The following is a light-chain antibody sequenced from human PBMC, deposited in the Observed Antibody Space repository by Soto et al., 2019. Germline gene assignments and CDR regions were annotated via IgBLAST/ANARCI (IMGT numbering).Light chain of an antibody. Sequence: EIVLTQSPGTLSLSPGERATLSCRASQSVSSSYLAWYQQKPGQAPRLLFYGASSTATGIPDRFSGSWSGTDFTLTISRLEHEYSAVYFWQQYGSSPLTFGGGTKVEIK. CDR2: GAS. V-gene: IGKV3-20*01. CDR3: QQYGSSPLT. J-gene: IGKJ4*01. CDR1: QSVSSSY.